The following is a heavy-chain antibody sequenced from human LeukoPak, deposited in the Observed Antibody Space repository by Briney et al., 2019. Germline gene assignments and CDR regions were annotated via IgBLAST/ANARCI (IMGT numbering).Heavy chain of an antibody. CDR2: IYPRDGST. J-gene: IGHJ4*02. V-gene: IGHV1-46*01. CDR3: ARDQEGFDY. CDR1: GYIFTSNY. Sequence: ASVKVSCKASGYIFTSNYIHWVRQAPGQGLEWMGMIYPRDGSTSYAQRFQDRVTVTRDTSTSIVHMELSGLRSEDTAVYYCARDQEGFDYWGQGTQVTVSS.